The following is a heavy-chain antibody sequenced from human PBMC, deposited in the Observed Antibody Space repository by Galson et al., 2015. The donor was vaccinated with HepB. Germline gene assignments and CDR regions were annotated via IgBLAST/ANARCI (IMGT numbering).Heavy chain of an antibody. D-gene: IGHD1-1*01. J-gene: IGHJ6*02. Sequence: SLRLSCAASGFTFSTYAMNWVRQAPGKGLEWVSTIDGGSATNTYYADSVTGRSTISRANSKNTLYLQMDSLRPGDTAVYYCARRLPLYGMDVWGQGTTVTVSS. CDR1: GFTFSTYA. V-gene: IGHV3-23*01. CDR3: ARRLPLYGMDV. CDR2: IDGGSATNT.